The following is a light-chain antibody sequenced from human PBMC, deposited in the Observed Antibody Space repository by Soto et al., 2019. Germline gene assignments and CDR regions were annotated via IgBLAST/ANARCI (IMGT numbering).Light chain of an antibody. CDR3: SSYAGSSTV. CDR1: KSDVGGYNY. Sequence: QSALTQPASVSGSPGQSITISCTGTKSDVGGYNYVAWYQQHAGKAPKLMMYDVSNRPSGVSNRFSGSKSGNTASLTISGLQAEDEADYYCSSYAGSSTVFGTGTRSPS. J-gene: IGLJ1*01. V-gene: IGLV2-14*01. CDR2: DVS.